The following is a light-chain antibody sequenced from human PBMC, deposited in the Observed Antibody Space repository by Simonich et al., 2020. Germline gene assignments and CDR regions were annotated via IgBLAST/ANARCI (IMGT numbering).Light chain of an antibody. Sequence: QTVVTQEPSFSVSPGGTVTLTCGLSSGSVSTSYYPSWYQQTPGQAPRTLSYSTNTRSSGVPDRFSGSILGNKAALTITGAQADDESDYYCGLYMGSGIGVFGGGTKLTVL. CDR2: STN. CDR3: GLYMGSGIGV. CDR1: SGSVSTSYY. J-gene: IGLJ3*02. V-gene: IGLV8-61*01.